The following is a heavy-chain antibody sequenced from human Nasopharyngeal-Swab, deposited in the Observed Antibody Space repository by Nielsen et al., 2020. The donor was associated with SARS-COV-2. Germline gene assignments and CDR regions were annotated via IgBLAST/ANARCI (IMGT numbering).Heavy chain of an antibody. CDR3: VKGSRITIFGVVIHDY. CDR1: GFTFSSYW. D-gene: IGHD3-3*01. Sequence: GESLKISCAASGFTFSSYWMHWVRQAPGKGLVWVSRINSDGSSTYYADSVKGRFTISRDNSKNTLYLQMSSLRAEDTAVYYCVKGSRITIFGVVIHDYWGQGTLVTVSS. CDR2: INSDGSST. V-gene: IGHV3-74*01. J-gene: IGHJ4*02.